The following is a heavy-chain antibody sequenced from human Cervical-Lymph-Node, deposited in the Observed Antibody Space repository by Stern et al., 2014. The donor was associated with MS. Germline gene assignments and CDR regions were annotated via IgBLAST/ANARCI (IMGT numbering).Heavy chain of an antibody. Sequence: EVQLVESGGGLVKPGGSLRLSCAASGFTFNNAWMSWVRQAPGKGLEWVGRIRSKSNGETTEYGVPVKVRVNVSRDDAKNNAYLKMNSLKIEDTAVYFCTAAFKVAGTEYFDYWGQGTLVTVSS. D-gene: IGHD6-19*01. V-gene: IGHV3-15*01. CDR3: TAAFKVAGTEYFDY. J-gene: IGHJ4*02. CDR2: IRSKSNGETT. CDR1: GFTFNNAW.